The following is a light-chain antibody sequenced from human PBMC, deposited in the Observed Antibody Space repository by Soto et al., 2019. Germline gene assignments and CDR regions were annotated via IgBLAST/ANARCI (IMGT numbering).Light chain of an antibody. V-gene: IGKV1-5*03. Sequence: DIQMTQSPSTLSASVGDRVTITCRASKSISSWLAWYQKKPGKAPKLLIYKASSLESGVPSRFSGSGSGTEFTITISSLQPDDFATYYCQQYNSYSPYTFGQGTKLEIK. CDR1: KSISSW. J-gene: IGKJ2*01. CDR3: QQYNSYSPYT. CDR2: KAS.